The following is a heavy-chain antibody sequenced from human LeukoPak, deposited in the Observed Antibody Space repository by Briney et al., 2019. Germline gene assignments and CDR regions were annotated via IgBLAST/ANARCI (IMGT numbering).Heavy chain of an antibody. CDR3: ASGIVHYDSSDPFDY. CDR1: GFTFSSYA. V-gene: IGHV3-23*01. CDR2: ISGSGGST. J-gene: IGHJ4*02. Sequence: GGSLRLSCAASGFTFSSYAMSWVRQAPGKGLEWVSAISGSGGSTYYADSVKGRFTISRDNSKNTLYLQMNSLRAEDTAVYYCASGIVHYDSSDPFDYWGQGTLVTVSS. D-gene: IGHD3-22*01.